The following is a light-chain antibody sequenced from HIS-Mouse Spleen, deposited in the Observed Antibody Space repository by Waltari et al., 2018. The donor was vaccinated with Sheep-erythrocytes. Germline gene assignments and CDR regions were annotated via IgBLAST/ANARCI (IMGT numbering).Light chain of an antibody. CDR2: EGS. Sequence: QSALTQPASLSGSPGQSITISCTGTSSDVGSYNLISWYQQHPGKAPKLMIYEGSKRASGVSNRFSGSKSGNTASLTISGLQAEEEADYYCCSYAGSSTLVFGGGTKLTVL. V-gene: IGLV2-23*01. J-gene: IGLJ2*01. CDR3: CSYAGSSTLV. CDR1: SSDVGSYNL.